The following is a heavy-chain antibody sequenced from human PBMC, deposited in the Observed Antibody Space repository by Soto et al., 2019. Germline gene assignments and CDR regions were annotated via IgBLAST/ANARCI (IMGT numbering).Heavy chain of an antibody. V-gene: IGHV1-18*01. CDR3: ARDLARRGTIFGVDTSTPNWFDP. D-gene: IGHD3-3*01. J-gene: IGHJ5*02. Sequence: GASLKVSCKTSGYSFASHGVSWVRQAPGQGLEWMGWISGYNGNTNYAQKLQGRVTMTTDTSTSTAYMELRSLRSDDTAVYYCARDLARRGTIFGVDTSTPNWFDPWGQGTLVTVSS. CDR1: GYSFASHG. CDR2: ISGYNGNT.